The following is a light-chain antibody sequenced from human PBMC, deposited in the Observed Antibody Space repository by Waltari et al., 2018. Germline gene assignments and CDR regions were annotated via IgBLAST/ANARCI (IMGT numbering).Light chain of an antibody. Sequence: QSALTQPASVSGSPGQSITISCTGTSSDVGNYNLVSWYQQHPGTAPKLMIYEVNARASVVSNRLSGTKSGNTASLTISGLQPEDEADYYCCSYAGSTTFWVFGTGTKVTVL. CDR3: CSYAGSTTFWV. CDR1: SSDVGNYNL. V-gene: IGLV2-23*02. J-gene: IGLJ1*01. CDR2: EVN.